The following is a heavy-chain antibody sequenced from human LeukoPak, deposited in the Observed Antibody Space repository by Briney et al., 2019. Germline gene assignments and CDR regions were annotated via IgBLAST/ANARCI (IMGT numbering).Heavy chain of an antibody. D-gene: IGHD2-15*01. V-gene: IGHV1-18*01. J-gene: IGHJ4*02. CDR2: ISAYNGNT. CDR1: GYTFTSYG. Sequence: ASVKVSCKASGYTFTSYGISWVRQAPGQGLEWMGWISAYNGNTNYAQKLQGRVTMTTDTSTSTAYMELRSLRSDDTAVYYCPRVEIVVVVAATGFDYWGQGTLVTVSS. CDR3: PRVEIVVVVAATGFDY.